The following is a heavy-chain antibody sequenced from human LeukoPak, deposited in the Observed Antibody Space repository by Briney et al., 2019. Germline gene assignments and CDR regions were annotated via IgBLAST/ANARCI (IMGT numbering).Heavy chain of an antibody. CDR2: ISGSGGTT. J-gene: IGHJ4*02. Sequence: PGGSLRLSCAASGFTFSSYAMSWVRQAPGKGLEGVSFISGSGGTTYYADSVKGRFTISRDNSKNTLYLQMNSPRAEDTAVYYCAKDASSGLHFDYWGQGTLVTVSS. CDR3: AKDASSGLHFDY. D-gene: IGHD6-25*01. CDR1: GFTFSSYA. V-gene: IGHV3-23*01.